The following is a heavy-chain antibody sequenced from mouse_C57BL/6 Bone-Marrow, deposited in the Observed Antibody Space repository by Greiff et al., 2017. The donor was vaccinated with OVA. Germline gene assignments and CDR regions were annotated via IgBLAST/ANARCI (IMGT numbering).Heavy chain of an antibody. V-gene: IGHV14-2*01. J-gene: IGHJ2*01. D-gene: IGHD2-1*01. CDR1: GFNIKDYY. CDR2: IDPEDGET. Sequence: VQLQQSGAELVKPGASVKLSCTASGFNIKDYYMHWVKQRTEQGLEWIGRIDPEDGETKYAPNFQGKATITADTSSNTAYLQLSSLTSEDTAVYYCATHYGNYSGYWGQGTTLTVSS. CDR3: ATHYGNYSGY.